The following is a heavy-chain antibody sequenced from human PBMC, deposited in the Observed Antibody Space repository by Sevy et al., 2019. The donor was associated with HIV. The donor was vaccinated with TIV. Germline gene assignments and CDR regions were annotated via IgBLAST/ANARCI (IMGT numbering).Heavy chain of an antibody. CDR1: GGSISSGGYY. J-gene: IGHJ4*02. CDR3: ARVSLDTVTTDY. Sequence: SETLSLTCTVSGGSISSGGYYWSWIRQHPGKGLEWIGYINYSGNTYYNPSIKSRVTISVDTSKNQFSLKLSSVTAADTAVYYCARVSLDTVTTDYWGQGTLVTVSS. D-gene: IGHD4-4*01. CDR2: INYSGNT. V-gene: IGHV4-31*03.